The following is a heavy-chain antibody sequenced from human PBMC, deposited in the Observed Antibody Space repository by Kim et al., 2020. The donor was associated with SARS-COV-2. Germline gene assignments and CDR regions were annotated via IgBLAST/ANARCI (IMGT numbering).Heavy chain of an antibody. CDR3: ARGRAGVVPSPILGLGPHYDYFVLDV. J-gene: IGHJ6*02. CDR2: INYSGSV. V-gene: IGHV4-34*01. Sequence: SETLSLTCAVYGGPFSGYHWSWVRQPPGKGLEWIGEINYSGSVIYNPSLKSRVSISIDTSKNQFSLKLTSVTAADTAFYFCARGRAGVVPSPILGLGPHYDYFVLDVWGHGTTVTVSS. CDR1: GGPFSGYH. D-gene: IGHD3-10*01.